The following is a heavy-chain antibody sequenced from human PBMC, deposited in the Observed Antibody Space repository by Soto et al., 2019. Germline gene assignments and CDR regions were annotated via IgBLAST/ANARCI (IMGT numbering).Heavy chain of an antibody. CDR1: GFTFSDYY. D-gene: IGHD3-22*01. V-gene: IGHV3-11*01. CDR2: ISSSGSTI. J-gene: IGHJ6*02. Sequence: QVQLVESGGGLVKPGGSLRLSCAASGFTFSDYYMSWIRQAPGKGLEWVSYISSSGSTIYYADSVKGRFTISRDNAKNSLYMQMNGLRAAAPAVYYCASLDRSAYDSIGYSYIYDGMDVLGQETTVTVPS. CDR3: ASLDRSAYDSIGYSYIYDGMDV.